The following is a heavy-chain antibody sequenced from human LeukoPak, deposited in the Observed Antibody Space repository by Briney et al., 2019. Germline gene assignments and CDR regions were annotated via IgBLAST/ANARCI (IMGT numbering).Heavy chain of an antibody. D-gene: IGHD6-19*01. CDR2: IRYDESNK. Sequence: QPGGSLRLSCAASGFIFSNYGMRWVRQAPGKGLEWVAFIRYDESNKFYADSVKGRFTISRDNSKNTLFLQMNSLRAEDTAVYYCATMQWLEGVDWFDPWGQGTLVTVSS. CDR3: ATMQWLEGVDWFDP. V-gene: IGHV3-30*02. J-gene: IGHJ5*02. CDR1: GFIFSNYG.